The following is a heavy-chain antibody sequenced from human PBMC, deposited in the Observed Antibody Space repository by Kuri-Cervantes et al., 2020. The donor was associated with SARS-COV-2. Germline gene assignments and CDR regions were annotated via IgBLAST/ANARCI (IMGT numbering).Heavy chain of an antibody. V-gene: IGHV3-23*03. CDR2: IYSGGSST. J-gene: IGHJ4*02. CDR1: GFTFSSYA. CDR3: AKEGFFYGSGRHFDY. D-gene: IGHD3-10*01. Sequence: GESLKISCAASGFTFSSYAMSWVRQAPGKGLEWVSVIYSGGSSTYYADSVKGRFTISRDNSKNTLYLQMSSLRAEDTAVYYCAKEGFFYGSGRHFDYWGQGTLVTVSS.